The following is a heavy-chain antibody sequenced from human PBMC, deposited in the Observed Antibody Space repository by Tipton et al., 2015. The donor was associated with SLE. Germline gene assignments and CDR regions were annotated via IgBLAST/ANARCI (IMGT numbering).Heavy chain of an antibody. CDR2: IRSKEYGGTT. CDR3: ARSRGSGSCLGRCD. Sequence: SLRLSCTSSGFRFGDYSMSWFRQAPGKGLEWVGFIRSKEYGGTTEYAASVKGRFTISRDDSRSIGYLQMNSLKTEDTAVYYCARSRGSGSCLGRCDWGQGTLVSVSS. CDR1: GFRFGDYS. D-gene: IGHD3-10*01. V-gene: IGHV3-49*03. J-gene: IGHJ4*02.